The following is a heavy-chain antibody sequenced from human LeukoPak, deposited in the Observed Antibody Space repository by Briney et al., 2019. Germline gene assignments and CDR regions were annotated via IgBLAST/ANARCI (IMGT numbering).Heavy chain of an antibody. CDR1: GGSISSGDYY. J-gene: IGHJ5*02. Sequence: PSETLSLTCTVSGGSISSGDYYWSWIRQPPGKGLEWIGYIYYSGSTYYNPSLKSRVTISVDTSKNQFSLKLSSVTAADTAVYYCARSSYTAAAGPDNWFDPWGQGTLVTVSS. CDR3: ARSSYTAAAGPDNWFDP. CDR2: IYYSGST. V-gene: IGHV4-30-4*01. D-gene: IGHD6-13*01.